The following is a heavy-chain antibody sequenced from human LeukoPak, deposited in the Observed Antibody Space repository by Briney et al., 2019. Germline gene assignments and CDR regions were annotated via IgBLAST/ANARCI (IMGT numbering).Heavy chain of an antibody. J-gene: IGHJ5*02. Sequence: SVKVSCKASGGSLNSHIFTWVRQAPGQGLEWMGKNTPVIDVSKYAQKFQGRLTITADKSTATVYMELSGLKSDDTAVYYCARVNLRGSQYNWFDPWGQGTLVTVSS. CDR2: NTPVIDVS. V-gene: IGHV1-69*02. D-gene: IGHD1-26*01. CDR3: ARVNLRGSQYNWFDP. CDR1: GGSLNSHI.